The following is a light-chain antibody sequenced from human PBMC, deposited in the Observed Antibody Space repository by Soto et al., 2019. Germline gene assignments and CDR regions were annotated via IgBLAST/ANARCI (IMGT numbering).Light chain of an antibody. CDR2: SAS. V-gene: IGKV1-39*01. J-gene: IGKJ2*01. CDR3: QQSFSAPRT. Sequence: DIQMTQSPSSLSASVGDRVTVTCRASQNIARYLSWYQQKPGKAPKLLIYSASSLQTGVPSRFSGHESGTDFTLTISGLXPEDFATYYCQQSFSAPRTFGQGTKLEIQ. CDR1: QNIARY.